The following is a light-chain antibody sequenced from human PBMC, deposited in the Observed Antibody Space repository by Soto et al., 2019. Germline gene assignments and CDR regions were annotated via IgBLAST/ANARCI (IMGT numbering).Light chain of an antibody. CDR2: TAS. CDR3: QQAASFPIT. CDR1: QGIGSA. Sequence: AIQMNKSPSSLSASVGARVTISCRASQGIGSALGWYQQKPGKPPKVLIYTASSLQSGVPSRFRGSGSGTDLTITINGLQPEDFETYYCQQAASFPITFGQGTRLEIK. V-gene: IGKV1-6*01. J-gene: IGKJ5*01.